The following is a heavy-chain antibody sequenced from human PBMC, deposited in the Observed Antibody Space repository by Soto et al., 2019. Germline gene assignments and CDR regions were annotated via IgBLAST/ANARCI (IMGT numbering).Heavy chain of an antibody. Sequence: PGESLKISCKGSGYSFTSYWIGWVRQMPGKGLEWMGIIYPGDSDTRYSPSFQGQVTTSADKSISTAYLKLSSVTAADTAVYYCARDGVRFMYYGMDVWGQGTTVTVSS. CDR2: IYPGDSDT. CDR3: ARDGVRFMYYGMDV. D-gene: IGHD3-10*01. V-gene: IGHV5-51*01. CDR1: GYSFTSYW. J-gene: IGHJ6*02.